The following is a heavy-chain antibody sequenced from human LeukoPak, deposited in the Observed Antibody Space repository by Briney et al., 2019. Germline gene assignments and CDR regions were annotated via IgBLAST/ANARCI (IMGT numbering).Heavy chain of an antibody. CDR3: ARLWYDSSGYYGGFDN. Sequence: PSETLSLTCTVPGGSIISNSWSCIRQPPGKGLEWIGYVYHSGSSRYNPALKSRVTVSVDTSKKQFSLRLTSVTAADTAVYYCARLWYDSSGYYGGFDNWGQGTLVTVSS. V-gene: IGHV4-59*08. J-gene: IGHJ4*02. D-gene: IGHD3-22*01. CDR1: GGSIISNS. CDR2: VYHSGSS.